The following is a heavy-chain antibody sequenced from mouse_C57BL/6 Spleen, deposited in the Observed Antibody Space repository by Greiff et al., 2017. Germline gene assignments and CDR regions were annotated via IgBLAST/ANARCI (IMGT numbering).Heavy chain of an antibody. CDR1: GYAFSSSW. Sequence: LVESGPELVKPGASVKISCKASGYAFSSSWMNWVKQRPGKGLEWLGRIYPGAGDTNYNGKFKGKATLTADKSSSTAYMQLSSLTSEDSAVYFCATGSNYAMDDWGQGTSVTVSA. D-gene: IGHD3-2*02. V-gene: IGHV1-82*01. J-gene: IGHJ4*01. CDR3: ATGSNYAMDD. CDR2: IYPGAGDT.